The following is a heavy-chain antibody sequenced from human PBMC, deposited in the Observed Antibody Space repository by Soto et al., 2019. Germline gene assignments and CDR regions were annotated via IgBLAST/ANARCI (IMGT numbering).Heavy chain of an antibody. J-gene: IGHJ4*02. Sequence: SETLSLTCTVSGDFITNSLYYWVWIRQPPGKGLEWIGEIYRTGSTNYNPSLKSRVTISLDKSESQFSLKVTSLTAADTAVYYCASRDPGTSVDYWGQGTLVTVSS. CDR3: ASRDPGTSVDY. CDR1: GDFITNSLYY. CDR2: IYRTGST. D-gene: IGHD1-7*01. V-gene: IGHV4-61*05.